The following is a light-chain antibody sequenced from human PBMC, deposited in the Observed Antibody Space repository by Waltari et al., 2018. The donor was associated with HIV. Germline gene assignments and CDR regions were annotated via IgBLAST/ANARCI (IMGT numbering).Light chain of an antibody. J-gene: IGKJ2*01. CDR1: QTVSSSY. Sequence: EIVLTQSPATLSLSPGERATLSCRARQTVSSSYLAWYQQKPGQAPRLLIYGAYTRATGIPDRFSGSGSGTDFILTISRLEPEDFAVYYCQQYGSSYTFGQGTKRESK. V-gene: IGKV3-20*01. CDR2: GAY. CDR3: QQYGSSYT.